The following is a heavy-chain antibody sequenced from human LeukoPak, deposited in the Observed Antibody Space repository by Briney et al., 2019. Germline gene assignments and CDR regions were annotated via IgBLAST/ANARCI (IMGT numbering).Heavy chain of an antibody. V-gene: IGHV3-23*01. CDR2: ISGSGGST. Sequence: ETLSLTCAVYGGSYSGHYWSWIRQPPGKGLEWVSAISGSGGSTYYADSVKGRFTISRDNSKNTLYLQMNSLRAEDTAVYYCAKDLAPDIAAAVNGAIDYWGQGTLVTVSS. CDR3: AKDLAPDIAAAVNGAIDY. D-gene: IGHD6-13*01. J-gene: IGHJ4*02. CDR1: GGSYSGHY.